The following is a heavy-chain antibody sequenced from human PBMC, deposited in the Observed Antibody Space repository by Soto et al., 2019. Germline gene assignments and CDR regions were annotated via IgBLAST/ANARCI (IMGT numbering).Heavy chain of an antibody. V-gene: IGHV2-5*02. Sequence: QITLKESDPTLVKPTQTLTLTCTFSGFSLSTREVGVGWIRQPPGKALEWLALIYWDDDKRYRPSLKSRLTTXXDXSXXLVILIMTNMDPEDTATYYCAHRAYYYGSGSYYTHWGQGILVTVSS. CDR3: AHRAYYYGSGSYYTH. J-gene: IGHJ4*02. D-gene: IGHD3-10*01. CDR1: GFSLSTREVG. CDR2: IYWDDDK.